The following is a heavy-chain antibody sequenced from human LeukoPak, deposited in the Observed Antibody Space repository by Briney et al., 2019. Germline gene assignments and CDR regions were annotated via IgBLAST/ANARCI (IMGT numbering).Heavy chain of an antibody. D-gene: IGHD5-24*01. CDR2: IIPIFGTA. V-gene: IGHV1-69*13. Sequence: SVKVSCKASGGTFSSYAISWVRQAPGQGLEWMGGIIPIFGTANYAQKFQGRVTITADESTSTAYMELSSLRSEDMAVYYCARDRGRDGYIWTLGYFDYWGQGTLVTVSS. J-gene: IGHJ4*02. CDR1: GGTFSSYA. CDR3: ARDRGRDGYIWTLGYFDY.